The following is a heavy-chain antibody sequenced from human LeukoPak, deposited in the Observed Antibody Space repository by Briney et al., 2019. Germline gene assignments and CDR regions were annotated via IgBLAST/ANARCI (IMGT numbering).Heavy chain of an antibody. CDR2: IDSSGRTT. D-gene: IGHD1-14*01. V-gene: IGHV3-48*01. Sequence: GGSLRLSCAASGFTFSNYNIQWVRQAPGKGLEWLSYIDSSGRTTYYSDSVRGRFTVSRDNAKNSLYLQMNSLRAEDTAVYYCARDRTDTNYFDYWSQGTLVTVSS. CDR1: GFTFSNYN. CDR3: ARDRTDTNYFDY. J-gene: IGHJ4*02.